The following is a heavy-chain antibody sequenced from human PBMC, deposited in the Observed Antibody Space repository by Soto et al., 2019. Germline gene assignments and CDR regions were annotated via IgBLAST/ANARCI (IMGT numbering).Heavy chain of an antibody. CDR2: IRSKAYGGTT. CDR3: TRVLYDFWSGYPPV. J-gene: IGHJ6*02. Sequence: HPGGPLRLSCTASGFTFGDYAMSWVRQAPGKGLEWVGFIRSKAYGGTTEYAASVKGRFTISRDDSKSIAYLQMNSLKTEDTAVYYCTRVLYDFWSGYPPVWGQGTTVTVSS. D-gene: IGHD3-3*01. V-gene: IGHV3-49*04. CDR1: GFTFGDYA.